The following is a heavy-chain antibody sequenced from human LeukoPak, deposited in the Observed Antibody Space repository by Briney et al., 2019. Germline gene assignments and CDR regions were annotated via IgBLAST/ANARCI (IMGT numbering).Heavy chain of an antibody. CDR2: VNPNSGAT. CDR1: GYTFTDYY. CDR3: ARVPGGLNRYFGL. Sequence: ASVKVSCKASGYTFTDYYIHWVRQAPGQGLEWMGWVNPNSGATNYAQKFQGRVTMTRDTSISTAYMELNRLRSDGTAVYYCARVPGGLNRYFGLWGRGTLVTVFS. J-gene: IGHJ2*01. V-gene: IGHV1-2*02. D-gene: IGHD3-10*01.